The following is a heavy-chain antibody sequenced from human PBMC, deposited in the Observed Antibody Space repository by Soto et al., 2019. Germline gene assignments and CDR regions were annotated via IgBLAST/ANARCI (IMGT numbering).Heavy chain of an antibody. CDR2: ISYDGTNK. CDR3: ARSYYSGGYYRFDH. J-gene: IGHJ4*02. Sequence: QMQLMESGGGVVQPGRSLRLSCAASGFSFGAYAMHWVRQAPGKGLEWLTVISYDGTNKYYADSVKGRFTISRDNSKNTLNLEMNSLRAEDTAVYYCARSYYSGGYYRFDHWGQGTLITVSS. CDR1: GFSFGAYA. V-gene: IGHV3-30-3*01. D-gene: IGHD3-22*01.